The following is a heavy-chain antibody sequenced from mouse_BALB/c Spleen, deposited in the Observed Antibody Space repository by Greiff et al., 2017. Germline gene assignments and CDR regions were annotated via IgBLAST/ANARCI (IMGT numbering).Heavy chain of an antibody. CDR3: ARDGGYYGSSTWFAY. CDR2: IRNKANGYTT. V-gene: IGHV7-3*02. J-gene: IGHJ3*01. Sequence: EVQGVESGGGLVQPGGSLRLSCATSGFTFTDYYMSWVRQPPGKALEWLGFIRNKANGYTTEYSASVKGRFTISRDNSQSILYLQMNTLRAEDSATYYCARDGGYYGSSTWFAYWGQGTLVTVSA. CDR1: GFTFTDYY. D-gene: IGHD1-1*01.